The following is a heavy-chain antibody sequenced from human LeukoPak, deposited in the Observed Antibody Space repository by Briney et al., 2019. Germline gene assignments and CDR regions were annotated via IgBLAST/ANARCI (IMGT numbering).Heavy chain of an antibody. J-gene: IGHJ4*02. CDR1: GFTFSSYA. CDR3: AKGSYYDSSGSFYFDY. Sequence: GGSLRLSCAASGFTFSSYAMSWVRQAPGKGLEWVSGISGSGDNTYYADSVKGRFTISRDNSKNTLYVQVDSLGTEDTAAYYCAKGSYYDSSGSFYFDYWGQGTLVTVSS. D-gene: IGHD3-22*01. V-gene: IGHV3-23*01. CDR2: ISGSGDNT.